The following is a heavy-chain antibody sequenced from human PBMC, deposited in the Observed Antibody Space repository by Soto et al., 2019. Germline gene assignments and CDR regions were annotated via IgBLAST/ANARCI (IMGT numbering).Heavy chain of an antibody. CDR1: GGSISSGGYS. V-gene: IGHV4-30-2*01. D-gene: IGHD4-17*01. Sequence: SETLSLTCAVSGGSISSGGYSWSWIRQPPGKGLEWIGYIYNSGSTYYNQSLKSRVTISVDRSKNQFSLKLSSVTAADTAVYYCARAPDYGDYFDYWGQGTLVTVSS. CDR2: IYNSGST. J-gene: IGHJ4*02. CDR3: ARAPDYGDYFDY.